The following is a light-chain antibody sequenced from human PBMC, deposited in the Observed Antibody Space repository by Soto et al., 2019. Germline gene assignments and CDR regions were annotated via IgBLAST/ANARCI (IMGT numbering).Light chain of an antibody. Sequence: EIVLTQSPATLSLSPGERATLSCRASQSVSSYIAWYQQKPGQAPRLLIYDASNRATGIPARFSGSGSGTDFTLTISSLEPEDFSVYYCQQRSKWPRTFGQGTKVETK. V-gene: IGKV3-11*01. CDR1: QSVSSY. CDR2: DAS. J-gene: IGKJ1*01. CDR3: QQRSKWPRT.